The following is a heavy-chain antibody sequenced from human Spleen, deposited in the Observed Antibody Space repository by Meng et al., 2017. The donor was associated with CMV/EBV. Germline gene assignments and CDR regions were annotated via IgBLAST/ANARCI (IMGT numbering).Heavy chain of an antibody. V-gene: IGHV4-59*08. Sequence: SETLSLTCTVSGGSISSYYWSWIRQPPGKGLEWIGYVSYSGGNNYNPSLKSRVTMSVDTSKNQFSLKLSSVTAADTAVYYCARTITMIVVPAAFAYYFDYWGQGSLVTVSS. CDR1: GGSISSYY. D-gene: IGHD3-22*01. CDR3: ARTITMIVVPAAFAYYFDY. CDR2: VSYSGGN. J-gene: IGHJ4*02.